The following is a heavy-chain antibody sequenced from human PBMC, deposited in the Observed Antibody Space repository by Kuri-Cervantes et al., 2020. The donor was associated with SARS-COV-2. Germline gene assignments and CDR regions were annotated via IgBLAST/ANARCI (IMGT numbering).Heavy chain of an antibody. CDR2: ISAYNGNT. J-gene: IGHJ2*01. CDR1: GYTFTSYG. D-gene: IGHD3-3*01. Sequence: ASVKVSCKASGYTFTSYGISWVRQAPGQGLEWMGWISAYNGNTNYAQKLQGRVTMTTDTSTSTAYMELRSLRSDDTAVYYCARDPGITIFGVPSSFDLWGRATLVTVSS. V-gene: IGHV1-18*01. CDR3: ARDPGITIFGVPSSFDL.